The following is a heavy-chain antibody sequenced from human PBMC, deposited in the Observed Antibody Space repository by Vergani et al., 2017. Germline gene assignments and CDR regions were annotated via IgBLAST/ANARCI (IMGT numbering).Heavy chain of an antibody. J-gene: IGHJ4*02. CDR1: GGSFSGYY. V-gene: IGHV4-34*01. CDR3: ARGYRIRGHYFDY. Sequence: QVQLQQWGAGLLKPSETLSLTCAVYGGSFSGYYWSWIRQPPGKGLEWIGESNHSGSTNYNPSLKSRVTISVDTSKNQFSLKLSSVTAADTAVYYCARGYRIRGHYFDYWGQGTLVTVSS. CDR2: SNHSGST.